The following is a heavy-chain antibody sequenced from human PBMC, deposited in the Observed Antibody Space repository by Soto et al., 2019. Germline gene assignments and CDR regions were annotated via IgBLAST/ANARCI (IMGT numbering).Heavy chain of an antibody. V-gene: IGHV3-66*04. CDR1: GFTVSSNF. J-gene: IGHJ3*01. CDR3: ARQCGGDCSNAFDL. CDR2: LYPGPGT. Sequence: ESGGGLVQPGGSLRLSCAASGFTVSSNFMNWVRQSPGKRLEWLAVLYPGPGTYYSDSVKDRFTVSRDNSKNTLYLQLNRLRAEGTAIYYCARQCGGDCSNAFDLWGQGTMVTVSP. D-gene: IGHD2-21*01.